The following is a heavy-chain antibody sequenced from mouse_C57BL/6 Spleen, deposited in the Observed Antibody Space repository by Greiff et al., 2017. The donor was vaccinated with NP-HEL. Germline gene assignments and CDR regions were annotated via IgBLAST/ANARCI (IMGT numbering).Heavy chain of an antibody. CDR2: ISYDGSN. D-gene: IGHD2-3*01. CDR3: ARDGYYRAMDY. J-gene: IGHJ4*01. V-gene: IGHV3-6*01. CDR1: GYSITSGYY. Sequence: VQLQQSGPGLVKPSQSLSLTCSVTGYSITSGYYWNWIRQFPGNKLEWMGYISYDGSNNYNPSLKNRISITRDTSKNQFFLKLNSVTTEDTATYYCARDGYYRAMDYWGQGTSVTVSS.